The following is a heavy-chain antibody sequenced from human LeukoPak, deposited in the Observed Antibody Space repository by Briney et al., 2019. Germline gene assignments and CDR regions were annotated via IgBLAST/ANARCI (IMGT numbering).Heavy chain of an antibody. CDR1: GFTFSSYG. V-gene: IGHV3-33*01. CDR2: IWYDGSNK. J-gene: IGHJ4*02. Sequence: GRSLRLSCAASGFTFSSYGMHWVRQAPGKGLEWVAVIWYDGSNKYYAGSVKGRFTISRDNSKNTLYLQMNSLRAEDTAVYYCARDRGGFSSGELDYWGQGTLVTVSS. CDR3: ARDRGGFSSGELDY. D-gene: IGHD6-19*01.